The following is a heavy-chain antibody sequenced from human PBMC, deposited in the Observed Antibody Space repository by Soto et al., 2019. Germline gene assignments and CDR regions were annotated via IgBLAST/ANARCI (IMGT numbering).Heavy chain of an antibody. V-gene: IGHV3-23*01. CDR2: ISGSGGST. Sequence: PGGSLRLSCAASGFTFSSYAMSWVRQAPGKGLEWVSAISGSGGSTYYADSVKGRFTISRDNSKNTLYLQMNSLRAEDTAVYYCAKDDIVVVPGHYAGYYYYYGMDVWGQGTTVTVSS. J-gene: IGHJ6*02. CDR3: AKDDIVVVPGHYAGYYYYYGMDV. CDR1: GFTFSSYA. D-gene: IGHD2-2*01.